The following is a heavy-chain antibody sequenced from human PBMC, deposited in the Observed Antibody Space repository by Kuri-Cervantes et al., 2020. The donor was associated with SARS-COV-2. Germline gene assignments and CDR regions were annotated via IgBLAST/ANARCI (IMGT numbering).Heavy chain of an antibody. CDR2: VYHSGST. D-gene: IGHD2-8*01. CDR3: ARVPRFCTTGVCYAFDI. V-gene: IGHV4-38-2*01. Sequence: VSLRLSSAVSGYSISSGYYWGWIRQPPGKGLEWIGSVYHSGSTYYNPSLKSRVTISVDTSKNQFSLKLSSVTAADTAVYYCARVPRFCTTGVCYAFDIWGQGTMVTVSS. CDR1: GYSISSGYY. J-gene: IGHJ3*02.